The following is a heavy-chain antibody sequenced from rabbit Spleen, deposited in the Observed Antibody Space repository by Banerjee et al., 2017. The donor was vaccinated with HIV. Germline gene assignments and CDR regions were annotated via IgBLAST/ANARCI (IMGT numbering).Heavy chain of an antibody. V-gene: IGHV1S40*01. CDR3: ARDLTSIIGWNFNL. J-gene: IGHJ4*01. CDR1: GIDFNNNA. CDR2: IYDGKT. D-gene: IGHD1-1*01. Sequence: QSLEESGGGLVKPGGTLIFICKVSGIDFNNNAMCWVRQAPGKGLEWIACIYDGKTWYANWAKGRFTISRTSSTTVTLQMTSLTAADTATYFCARDLTSIIGWNFNLWGPGTLVTVS.